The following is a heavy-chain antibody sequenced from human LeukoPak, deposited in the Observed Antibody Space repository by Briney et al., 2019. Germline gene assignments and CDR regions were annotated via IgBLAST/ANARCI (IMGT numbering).Heavy chain of an antibody. CDR1: GYTFTGYY. V-gene: IGHV1-2*02. J-gene: IGHJ4*02. CDR3: ARELWAYCSSTSCFRLGY. Sequence: GASVKVSCKASGYTFTGYYMHWVRQAPGQGLEWMGWINPNSGGTNYAQKFQGRVTMTRDTSISTAYMELSRLRSDDTAVYYCARELWAYCSSTSCFRLGYWGQRTLVTVSS. CDR2: INPNSGGT. D-gene: IGHD2-2*01.